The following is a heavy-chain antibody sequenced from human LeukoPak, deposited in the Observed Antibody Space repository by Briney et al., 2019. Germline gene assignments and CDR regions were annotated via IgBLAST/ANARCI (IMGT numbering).Heavy chain of an antibody. Sequence: SETLSLTCTVSGGSISSYYWSWIRQPPGKVLEWIGYVSHSGTTNYNPSLNSRVTISVDTSKKQFSLRVNSVTAADTAVYYCARLATAGYLNYWGQGNLVAVSS. V-gene: IGHV4-59*08. CDR1: GGSISSYY. CDR3: ARLATAGYLNY. CDR2: VSHSGTT. J-gene: IGHJ4*02. D-gene: IGHD6-19*01.